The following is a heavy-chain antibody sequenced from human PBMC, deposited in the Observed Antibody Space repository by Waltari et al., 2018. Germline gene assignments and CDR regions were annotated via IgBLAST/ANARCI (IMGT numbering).Heavy chain of an antibody. J-gene: IGHJ4*02. CDR2: ISSNGGST. CDR1: GFTFSSYA. V-gene: IGHV3-64*01. CDR3: ASYDY. Sequence: EVQLVESGGGLVQPGGSLRLSCAASGFTFSSYAMHWVRQAPGKGLEYVSAISSNGGSTYYANSVKGRFTISRDNSKTTLYLQMGSLRAEDMAVYYCASYDYWGQGTLVTVSS.